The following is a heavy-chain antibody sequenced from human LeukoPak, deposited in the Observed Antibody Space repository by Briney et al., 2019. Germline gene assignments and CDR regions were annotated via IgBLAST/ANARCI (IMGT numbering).Heavy chain of an antibody. CDR2: SDYIGGT. CDR3: FHDFGDFSTDL. J-gene: IGHJ5*02. D-gene: IGHD4-17*01. Sequence: SETLSLTCTVSGGSISKANSYWGWIRQSPGKELEWIGSSDYIGGTTYNPSLKSRVTVSVDTSKNQFSLKLSSVTAADTAVYYCFHDFGDFSTDLWGQGTLVTVSS. CDR1: GGSISKANSY. V-gene: IGHV4-39*01.